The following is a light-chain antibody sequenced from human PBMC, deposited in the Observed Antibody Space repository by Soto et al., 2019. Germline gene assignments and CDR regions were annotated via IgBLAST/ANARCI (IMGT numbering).Light chain of an antibody. CDR1: QSINTK. CDR2: DAS. CDR3: QQYDAWPLT. V-gene: IGKV3-15*01. J-gene: IGKJ4*01. Sequence: EIVMTQSPATLSVSPGEGATFSCRASQSINTKIAWYHLKPCQAPGLLIYDASIRATGIPARFSGSGSGTEFSLTINSLQSEDFGVYFCQQYDAWPLTFGGGTKVDIK.